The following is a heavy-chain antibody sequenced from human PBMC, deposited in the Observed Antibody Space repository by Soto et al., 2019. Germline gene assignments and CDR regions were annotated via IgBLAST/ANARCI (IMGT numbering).Heavy chain of an antibody. D-gene: IGHD5-18*01. Sequence: PSQTLSLTFVVLDRSIRCSHWWSWGRQPPGKGLEWIGEIYHSGSTNYTPSLKSRVTISVDKSKNQFSLNLSSVTAADTAVYYCARVVDRQLSSAFLGAFDIWGQGTIVT. V-gene: IGHV4-4*02. J-gene: IGHJ3*02. CDR3: ARVVDRQLSSAFLGAFDI. CDR1: DRSIRCSHW. CDR2: IYHSGST.